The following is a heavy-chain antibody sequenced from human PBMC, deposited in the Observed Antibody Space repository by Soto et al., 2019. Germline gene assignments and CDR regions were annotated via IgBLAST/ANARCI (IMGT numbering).Heavy chain of an antibody. J-gene: IGHJ6*02. Sequence: QVQLVESGGGVVQPGRSLRLSCAASGFTFNNYGMHWVRQAPGKGLEWLAVIWNDGSNSSYANSVKGRFTISRDNSNTTLYLQISSLRAEDTGVYYCARRQIPPPTRGAANARGAMDVWGQGTTVTVSS. CDR1: GFTFNNYG. V-gene: IGHV3-33*01. D-gene: IGHD6-13*01. CDR3: ARRQIPPPTRGAANARGAMDV. CDR2: IWNDGSNS.